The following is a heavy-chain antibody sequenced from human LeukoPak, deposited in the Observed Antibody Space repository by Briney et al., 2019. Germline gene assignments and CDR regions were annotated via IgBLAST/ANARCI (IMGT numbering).Heavy chain of an antibody. CDR2: IKPDNGGT. J-gene: IGHJ5*02. CDR1: GYTFTGYY. D-gene: IGHD2-2*01. CDR3: ARDKGHCSSSSCYLNWLDP. Sequence: ASVTVSCKASGYTFTGYYMHWVRQAPGQGPEWMGRIKPDNGGTDYAQKFQGRVTMTRYTSISTAYMELSRLTSDDTAVYYCARDKGHCSSSSCYLNWLDPWGQGTLVTVSS. V-gene: IGHV1-2*06.